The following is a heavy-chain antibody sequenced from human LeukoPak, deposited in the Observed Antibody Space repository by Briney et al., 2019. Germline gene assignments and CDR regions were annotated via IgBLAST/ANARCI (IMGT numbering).Heavy chain of an antibody. D-gene: IGHD6-13*01. Sequence: ASVKVSCKASGYTFTSYYMHWVRQAPGQGLEWMGIINPSGGSTSYAQKFQGRVTMTRDMSTSTVYMELSSLRSEDTAVYYCARGRGAAALGIAFGYWGQGTLVTVSS. CDR1: GYTFTSYY. V-gene: IGHV1-46*01. CDR3: ARGRGAAALGIAFGY. J-gene: IGHJ4*02. CDR2: INPSGGST.